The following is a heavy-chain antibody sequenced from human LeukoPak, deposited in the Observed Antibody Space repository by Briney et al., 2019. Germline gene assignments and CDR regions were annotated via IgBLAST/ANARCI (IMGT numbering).Heavy chain of an antibody. J-gene: IGHJ4*02. CDR1: GGSISSGGYY. D-gene: IGHD6-19*01. Sequence: SETLSLTCTVSGGSISSGGYYWRWLRQHPGRGLEWIGYIYYSGSTYYNPSLKSRVTISVDTTKNQFSLKLSSVTAADTAVYYCARVRIAVAGGVEWGQGTLVTVSS. CDR3: ARVRIAVAGGVE. CDR2: IYYSGST. V-gene: IGHV4-31*03.